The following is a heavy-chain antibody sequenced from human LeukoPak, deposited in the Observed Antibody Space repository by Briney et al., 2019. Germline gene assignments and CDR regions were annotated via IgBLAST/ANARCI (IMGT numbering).Heavy chain of an antibody. CDR1: GFTFRLYE. CDR2: IKQDGSEK. Sequence: GGSLRLSCAASGFTFRLYEMNWVRQAPGKGLEWVANIKQDGSEKYYVDSVKGRFTISRDNAKNSLYLQMIGLRAEDTAVYYCARVGGRYSPLGYWGQGTLVAVSS. J-gene: IGHJ4*02. CDR3: ARVGGRYSPLGY. D-gene: IGHD3-16*02. V-gene: IGHV3-7*01.